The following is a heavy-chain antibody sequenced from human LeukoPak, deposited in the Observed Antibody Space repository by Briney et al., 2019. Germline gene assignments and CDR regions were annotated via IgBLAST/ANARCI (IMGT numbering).Heavy chain of an antibody. CDR2: IIPIFGTA. D-gene: IGHD6-19*01. V-gene: IGHV1-69*13. CDR1: GGTFSSYA. Sequence: SVKVSCTASGGTFSSYAISWVRQAPGQGLEWMGGIIPIFGTANYAQKFQGRVTITADESTSTAYMELSSLRSEDTAVYYCARASRPLIAVAGEFDYWGQGTLVTVSS. CDR3: ARASRPLIAVAGEFDY. J-gene: IGHJ4*02.